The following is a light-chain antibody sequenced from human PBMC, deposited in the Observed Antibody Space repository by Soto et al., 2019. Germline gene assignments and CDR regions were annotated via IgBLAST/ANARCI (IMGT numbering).Light chain of an antibody. J-gene: IGLJ1*01. CDR3: SSYTISSTLV. CDR2: EVS. CDR1: SSDVGGYNY. Sequence: QSALTQPASVSGSPGQSITISCTGTSSDVGGYNYVSWYQQHPGKAPKLMIDEVSNRPSGVSNRFSGSKSGNTASLTIYVLQAEDEADYYCSSYTISSTLVFGTGTKLTVL. V-gene: IGLV2-14*01.